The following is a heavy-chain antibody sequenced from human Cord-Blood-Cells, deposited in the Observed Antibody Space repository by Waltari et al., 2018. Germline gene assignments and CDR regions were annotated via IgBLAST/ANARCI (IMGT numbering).Heavy chain of an antibody. CDR1: VFTFSSYW. V-gene: IGHV3-7*01. J-gene: IGHJ4*02. CDR3: RVQTAASFDY. D-gene: IGHD6-13*01. CDR2: IKQDGSEK. Sequence: EVQLVESGGGLVQPGGSLRLSCAASVFTFSSYWMSWVRQAPGKGLEWVANIKQDGSEKYYVDSVKGRFTISRDNAKNSLYLQMNSLRAEDTAVYYCRVQTAASFDYWGQGTLVTVSS.